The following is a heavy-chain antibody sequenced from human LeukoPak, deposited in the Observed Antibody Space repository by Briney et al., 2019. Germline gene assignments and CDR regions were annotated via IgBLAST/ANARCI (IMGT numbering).Heavy chain of an antibody. D-gene: IGHD3-10*01. J-gene: IGHJ4*02. CDR2: INHSGST. CDR1: GGSFSGYY. V-gene: IGHV4-34*01. Sequence: SETLSLTCAVYGGSFSGYYWSWIRQPPGKGLEWIGEINHSGSTNYNPSLKSRVTISVDTSKNQFSLKLSSVTAADTAVYYCARHRTKPTYYYGSGSYYSLGFDYWGQGTLVTVSS. CDR3: ARHRTKPTYYYGSGSYYSLGFDY.